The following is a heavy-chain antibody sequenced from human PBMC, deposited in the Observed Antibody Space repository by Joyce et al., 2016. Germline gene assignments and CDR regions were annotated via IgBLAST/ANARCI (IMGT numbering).Heavy chain of an antibody. D-gene: IGHD1-14*01. CDR3: ARFLTAVTTFDY. CDR2: ISSSGSSI. V-gene: IGHV3-48*01. Sequence: EVQLVESGGGLAQPGGSLRLSCAASGFTFSLHAMNWVRQAPGKGLEWISYISSSGSSIYYADSVRGRFTISRDNAKKSVYLQLSGLRGDDTAVYYCARFLTAVTTFDYWGQGALVTVSS. J-gene: IGHJ4*02. CDR1: GFTFSLHA.